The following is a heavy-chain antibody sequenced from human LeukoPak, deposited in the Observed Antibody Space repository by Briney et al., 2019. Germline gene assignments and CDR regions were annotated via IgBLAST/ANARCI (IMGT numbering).Heavy chain of an antibody. V-gene: IGHV3-66*02. D-gene: IGHD1-26*01. J-gene: IGHJ4*02. CDR3: ASMSGSYYSGYFDY. CDR1: GFTVSSNY. Sequence: GGSLRLSCAASGFTVSSNYMSWVRQAPGKGLEWVSVIYSGGSTYYADSVKGRFTISRDNSKNTLYLQMNSLRAEDTAVYYCASMSGSYYSGYFDYWGQGTLVTVSS. CDR2: IYSGGST.